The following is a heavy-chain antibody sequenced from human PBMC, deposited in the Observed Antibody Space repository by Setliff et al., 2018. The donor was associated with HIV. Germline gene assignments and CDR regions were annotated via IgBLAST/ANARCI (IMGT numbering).Heavy chain of an antibody. D-gene: IGHD4-17*01. V-gene: IGHV3-48*03. CDR1: GFTFSSYE. CDR3: VKARVDGDYYYYYYMDV. CDR2: ISSSGSTI. Sequence: GGSLRLSCAASGFTFSSYEMNWVRQAPGKGLEWVSYISSSGSTIYYADSVKGRFTISRDNSKNTLYLQMSSLRAEDTAVYYCVKARVDGDYYYYYYMDVWGKGTKVTVSS. J-gene: IGHJ6*03.